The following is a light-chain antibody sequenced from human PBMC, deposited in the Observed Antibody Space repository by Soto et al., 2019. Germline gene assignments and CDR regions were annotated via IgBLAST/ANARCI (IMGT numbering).Light chain of an antibody. CDR2: DTS. CDR3: LRFYSGARV. CDR1: TGAVTSGHY. V-gene: IGLV7-46*01. Sequence: QAVVTQEPSLTVSPGGTVTLTCGSSTGAVTSGHYPYWFQQKPGQAPRTLIYDTSTKHSWTPARSAGSLLGGKAALTLSGAQQEDEAEYYCLRFYSGARVFGGGTKLTV. J-gene: IGLJ3*02.